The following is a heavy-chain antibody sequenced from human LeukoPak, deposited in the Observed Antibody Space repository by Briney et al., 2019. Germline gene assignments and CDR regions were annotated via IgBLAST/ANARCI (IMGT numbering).Heavy chain of an antibody. CDR2: ISGSGGST. J-gene: IGHJ4*02. Sequence: PGASLRLSCAASGFTFSSYATSWVRQAPGKGLGWVSAISGSGGSTYYADSVKGRFTISRDNSKNTLYLQMNSLRAEDTAVYYCAKLASRYSYDNIDYWGQGTLVTVSS. D-gene: IGHD5-18*01. V-gene: IGHV3-23*01. CDR3: AKLASRYSYDNIDY. CDR1: GFTFSSYA.